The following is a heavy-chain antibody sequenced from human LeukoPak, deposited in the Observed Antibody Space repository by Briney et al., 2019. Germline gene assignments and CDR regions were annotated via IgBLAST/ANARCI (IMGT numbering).Heavy chain of an antibody. CDR1: GGTFSSYA. Sequence: ASVKVSCKASGGTFSSYAISWVRQAPGQGLEWMGGIIPIFGTANYAQKFQGRVTITADESTSTAYMELSSLRSDDTAVYYCARDSREVLLWFGEFSPWGQGALVTVSS. CDR2: IIPIFGTA. CDR3: ARDSREVLLWFGEFSP. V-gene: IGHV1-69*13. J-gene: IGHJ5*02. D-gene: IGHD3-10*01.